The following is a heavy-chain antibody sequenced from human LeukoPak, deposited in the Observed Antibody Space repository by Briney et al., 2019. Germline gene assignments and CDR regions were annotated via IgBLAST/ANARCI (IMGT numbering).Heavy chain of an antibody. CDR3: ARIAVVQNTDY. CDR2: INSDGSST. V-gene: IGHV3-74*01. D-gene: IGHD6-19*01. Sequence: PGGSLRLSCAASGFTFSSYWMHWVRQAPGKGLVWVSRINSDGSSTSYADSVKGRFTISRDNAKNTLYLQMNSLRAEDTAVYYCARIAVVQNTDYWGQGTLVTVSS. J-gene: IGHJ4*02. CDR1: GFTFSSYW.